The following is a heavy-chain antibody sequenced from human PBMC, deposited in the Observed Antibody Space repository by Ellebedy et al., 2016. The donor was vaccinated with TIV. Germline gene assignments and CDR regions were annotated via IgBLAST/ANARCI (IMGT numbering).Heavy chain of an antibody. CDR2: IRAKQHGGTT. J-gene: IGHJ4*02. V-gene: IGHV3-49*03. Sequence: GESLKISCTVSGFALGDYATSWFRQAPGKGLEWVSFIRAKQHGGTTESAASVKDRFTISRDDSKGIAYLQMNSLRTEDTAVYYCTIAPPGSRNFDSWGQGTLVTVSS. CDR1: GFALGDYA. D-gene: IGHD2-15*01. CDR3: TIAPPGSRNFDS.